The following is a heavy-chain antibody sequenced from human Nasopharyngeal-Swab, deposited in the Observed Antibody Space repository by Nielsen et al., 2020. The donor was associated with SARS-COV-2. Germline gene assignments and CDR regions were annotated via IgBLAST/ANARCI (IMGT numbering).Heavy chain of an antibody. J-gene: IGHJ4*02. D-gene: IGHD6-6*01. Sequence: SETLSLTCAVYGGSFSGYYWSWIRQPPGKGLEWIGEINHSGSTNYNPSLKSRVTISVDTSKSQFSLKLSSVTAADTAVYYCARDEAARPFDYWGQGTLVTVSS. V-gene: IGHV4-34*01. CDR2: INHSGST. CDR1: GGSFSGYY. CDR3: ARDEAARPFDY.